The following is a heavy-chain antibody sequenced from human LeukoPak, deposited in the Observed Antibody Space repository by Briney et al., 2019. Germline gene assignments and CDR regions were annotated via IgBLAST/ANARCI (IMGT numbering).Heavy chain of an antibody. V-gene: IGHV4-61*01. CDR3: ARVPGGGTAAN. CDR2: IYYSGST. D-gene: IGHD1-7*01. Sequence: SETLSLTCTVSGGSVSSGSYYWSWVRQPPGKGLEWIGYIYYSGSTNYNPSLKSRVTISVDTSRNQFSLKLSSVTAADTAVYYCARVPGGGTAANWGQGTMVTVSS. J-gene: IGHJ3*01. CDR1: GGSVSSGSYY.